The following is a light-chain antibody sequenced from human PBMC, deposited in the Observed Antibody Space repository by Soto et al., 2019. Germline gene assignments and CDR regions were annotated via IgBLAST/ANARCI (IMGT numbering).Light chain of an antibody. V-gene: IGLV2-14*01. CDR2: EVT. CDR3: SSFASSSTLVL. Sequence: QSVLTQPASVSGSPGQSITISCTGTSSDVGAYNYVSWYQQHPGKAPKLMIYEVTNRPSGVSDRFSGSKSGNTASLTISGLQAEVDADYYCSSFASSSTLVLFGGGTKLTVL. CDR1: SSDVGAYNY. J-gene: IGLJ2*01.